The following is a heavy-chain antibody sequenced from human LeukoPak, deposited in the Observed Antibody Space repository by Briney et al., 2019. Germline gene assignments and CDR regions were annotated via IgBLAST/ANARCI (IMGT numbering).Heavy chain of an antibody. Sequence: GGSLRHSCAASGFTFSSYSMNWVRQAPGKGLEWVSSIRSSSSYIYYADSVKGRFTISRDNAKNSLYLQMNSLRAEDTAVYYCAEGVVVPADPFDYWGQGTLVTVSS. CDR1: GFTFSSYS. J-gene: IGHJ4*02. D-gene: IGHD2-2*01. CDR3: AEGVVVPADPFDY. V-gene: IGHV3-21*01. CDR2: IRSSSSYI.